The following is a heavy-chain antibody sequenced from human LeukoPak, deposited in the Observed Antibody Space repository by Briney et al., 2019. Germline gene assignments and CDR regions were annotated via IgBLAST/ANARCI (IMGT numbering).Heavy chain of an antibody. J-gene: IGHJ5*02. D-gene: IGHD6-19*01. CDR3: ARGAVAGTVDWFDP. Sequence: GASVKVSCKASGGTFSSYAISWVRQAPGQGLEWMGGITPIFGTANYAQKFQGRVTITTDESTSTAYMELSSLRSEDTAVYYCARGAVAGTVDWFDPWGQGTLVTVSS. CDR2: ITPIFGTA. V-gene: IGHV1-69*05. CDR1: GGTFSSYA.